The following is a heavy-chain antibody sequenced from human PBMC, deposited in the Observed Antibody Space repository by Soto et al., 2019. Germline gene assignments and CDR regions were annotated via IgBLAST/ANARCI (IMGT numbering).Heavy chain of an antibody. Sequence: SETLSLTCTVSGGSISSGDYYWSWIRQPPGKCLEWIGYIYYSGSTYYNPSLKSRVTISVDTSKNQFSLKLSSVTAADAAVYYCAREISKDIVVVPAAIRWFDPWGQGTLVTFYS. CDR3: AREISKDIVVVPAAIRWFDP. D-gene: IGHD2-2*02. V-gene: IGHV4-30-4*01. J-gene: IGHJ5*02. CDR2: IYYSGST. CDR1: GGSISSGDYY.